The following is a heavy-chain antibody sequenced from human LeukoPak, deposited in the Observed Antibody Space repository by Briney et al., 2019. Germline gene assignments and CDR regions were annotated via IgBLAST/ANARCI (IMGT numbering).Heavy chain of an antibody. D-gene: IGHD2-2*03. Sequence: GGSLRLSCAASGFTFSTYAMSWVRQAPGKGLEWVSGINGRGGSTSYADSVKGRLTVSRDNSKNTLYLQMNSLRAEDTATYYCAKAGGYCTSMNCHSYYYYYMDVWGRGATVTVSS. CDR3: AKAGGYCTSMNCHSYYYYYMDV. CDR2: INGRGGST. CDR1: GFTFSTYA. J-gene: IGHJ6*03. V-gene: IGHV3-23*01.